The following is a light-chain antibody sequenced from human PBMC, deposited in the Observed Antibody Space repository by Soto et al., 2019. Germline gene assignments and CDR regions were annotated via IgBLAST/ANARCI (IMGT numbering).Light chain of an antibody. CDR2: AAS. J-gene: IGKJ5*01. CDR3: QQRRSWQVT. CDR1: QSISRN. Sequence: EIVMTQSPATLSVSPGERATLSCRASQSISRNLAWYQQKPGQAPRLLIYAASTRATGLPARFSGSGSGTEFTLTISSLQSEDFAVYYCQQRRSWQVTFGQRHDWRL. V-gene: IGKV3-15*01.